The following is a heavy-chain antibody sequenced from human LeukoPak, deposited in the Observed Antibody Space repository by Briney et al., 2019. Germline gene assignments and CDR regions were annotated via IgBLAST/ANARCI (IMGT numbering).Heavy chain of an antibody. CDR2: IYGGGGT. CDR1: GITVSSIY. D-gene: IGHD6-13*01. J-gene: IGHJ6*02. V-gene: IGHV3-66*01. CDR3: ARAAAAGYRGYYYYGMDV. Sequence: GGSLRLSCAASGITVSSIYMSWVRQAPGKGLEWVSVIYGGGGTYYADSVKGRFTISRDNSKNTLYLQMDSLRAEDAAVYYCARAAAAGYRGYYYYGMDVWGQGTTVTVSS.